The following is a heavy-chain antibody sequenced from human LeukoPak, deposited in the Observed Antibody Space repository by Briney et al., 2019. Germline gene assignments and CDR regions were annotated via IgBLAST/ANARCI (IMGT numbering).Heavy chain of an antibody. CDR1: GYTFTSYA. V-gene: IGHV1-69*13. CDR2: IIPIFGTA. D-gene: IGHD2-2*01. Sequence: WASVKVSCKASGYTFTSYAISWVRQAPGQGLEWMGGIIPIFGTANYAQKFQGRVTITADESTSTAYMELSSLRSEDTAVYYCANSDIVVVPAAIEDPPPHYYYGMDVWGQGTTVTVSS. J-gene: IGHJ6*02. CDR3: ANSDIVVVPAAIEDPPPHYYYGMDV.